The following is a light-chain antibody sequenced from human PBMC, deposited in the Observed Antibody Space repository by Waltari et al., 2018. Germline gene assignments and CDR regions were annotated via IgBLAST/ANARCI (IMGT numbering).Light chain of an antibody. Sequence: QSVLTQSPSTSGTPGQRVTISCSGSSSNIGSNTVNWYQQLPGTAPKLLIYTNSQGPSGVPDRFSGSKSGTSASLAISGLQSEDEAGYYCAAWDDSLNGVVFGGGTKLTVL. V-gene: IGLV1-44*01. J-gene: IGLJ2*01. CDR1: SSNIGSNT. CDR3: AAWDDSLNGVV. CDR2: TNS.